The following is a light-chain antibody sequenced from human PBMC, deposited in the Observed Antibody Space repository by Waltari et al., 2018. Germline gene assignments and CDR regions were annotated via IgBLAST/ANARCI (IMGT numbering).Light chain of an antibody. V-gene: IGLV3-19*01. J-gene: IGLJ3*02. CDR2: GQD. Sequence: SSELTQDPAVSVALGQTVSITCQGDSLRRYYASWYQQRPGQAPILILYGQDNRPSGIPDRFSGSTSGNTASWTSTGAQAEDEADYYCLSRDTTSTRVFGGGTRLTV. CDR3: LSRDTTSTRV. CDR1: SLRRYY.